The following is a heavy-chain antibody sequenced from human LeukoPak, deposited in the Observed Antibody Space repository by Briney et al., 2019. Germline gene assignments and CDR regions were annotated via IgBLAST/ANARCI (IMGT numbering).Heavy chain of an antibody. J-gene: IGHJ3*02. CDR2: ISSSSSTI. Sequence: PGGSLRLSCAASGFTFSSYAMSWVRQAPGKGLEWVSYISSSSSTIYYADSVKGRFTISRDNAKNSLYLQMNSLRAEDTAVYYCARKGEWHSGSLQTVDAFDIWGQGTMVTVSS. D-gene: IGHD1-26*01. V-gene: IGHV3-48*01. CDR1: GFTFSSYA. CDR3: ARKGEWHSGSLQTVDAFDI.